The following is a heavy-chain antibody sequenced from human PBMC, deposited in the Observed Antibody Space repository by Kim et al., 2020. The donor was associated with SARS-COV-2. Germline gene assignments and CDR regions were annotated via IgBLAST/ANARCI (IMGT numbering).Heavy chain of an antibody. Sequence: YADSVTGRFAVSRDNSKNTMDLQMNSLRAEDTAVYYCARGLQSNYYYGLDVWGQGTTVTVSS. D-gene: IGHD2-15*01. V-gene: IGHV3-23*01. CDR3: ARGLQSNYYYGLDV. J-gene: IGHJ6*02.